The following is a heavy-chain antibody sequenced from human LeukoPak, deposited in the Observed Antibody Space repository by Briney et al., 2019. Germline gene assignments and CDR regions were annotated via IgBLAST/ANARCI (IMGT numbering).Heavy chain of an antibody. CDR2: IYYSGST. V-gene: IGHV4-39*07. CDR3: ARDIGIYPHVAFDI. Sequence: SETLSLTCTVSGGSISSSSYYWGWIRQPPGKGLEWIGNIYYSGSTYYNPSLKSRVTISVDTSMTQFSLRLTSVTAADTAVYFCARDIGIYPHVAFDIWGQGTMVTVSS. J-gene: IGHJ3*02. D-gene: IGHD1-26*01. CDR1: GGSISSSSYY.